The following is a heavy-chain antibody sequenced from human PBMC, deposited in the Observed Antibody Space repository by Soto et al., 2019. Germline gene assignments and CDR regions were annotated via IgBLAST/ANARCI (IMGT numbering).Heavy chain of an antibody. J-gene: IGHJ5*02. V-gene: IGHV4-30-4*01. CDR2: IYYSGST. CDR1: GGSISSGDYY. D-gene: IGHD3-10*01. Sequence: QVQLQESGPGLVKPSQTLSLTCTVSGGSISSGDYYWRWIRQPPGKGLEWVGYIYYSGSTYYNPSLARRVTISVDTSKNQFSLKLSSVTAADTAVYYCASRITMVRGVPFDPWGQGTLVTVSS. CDR3: ASRITMVRGVPFDP.